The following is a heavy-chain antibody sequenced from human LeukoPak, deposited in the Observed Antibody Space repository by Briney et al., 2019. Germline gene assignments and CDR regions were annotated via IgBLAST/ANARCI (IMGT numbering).Heavy chain of an antibody. Sequence: GGSLRLSCAASGFTVSSNYMSWVRQAPGKGLEWVSVIYSGGSTYYEASVKGRFTISRDNSKNTLYLQMNSLRAEDTAVYYCARDNKGSYSSDYWGQGTLVTVSS. V-gene: IGHV3-66*02. CDR3: ARDNKGSYSSDY. J-gene: IGHJ4*02. CDR2: IYSGGST. CDR1: GFTVSSNY. D-gene: IGHD1-26*01.